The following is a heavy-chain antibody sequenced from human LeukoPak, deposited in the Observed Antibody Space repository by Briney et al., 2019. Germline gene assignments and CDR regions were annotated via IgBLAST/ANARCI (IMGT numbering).Heavy chain of an antibody. V-gene: IGHV3-21*01. CDR1: GFTFSSYS. J-gene: IGHJ4*02. Sequence: PGRSLRLSCAASGFTFSSYSMNWVRQAPGKGLEWVSSISSSSSYIYYADSVKGRFTISRDNAKNSPYLQMNSLRAEDTAVYYCARDSGATGYWGQGTLVTVSS. CDR2: ISSSSSYI. CDR3: ARDSGATGY. D-gene: IGHD4-17*01.